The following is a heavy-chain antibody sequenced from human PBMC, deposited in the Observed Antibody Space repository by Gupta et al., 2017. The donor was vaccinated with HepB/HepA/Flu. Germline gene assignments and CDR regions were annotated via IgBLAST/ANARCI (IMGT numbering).Heavy chain of an antibody. V-gene: IGHV3-11*04. D-gene: IGHD6-19*01. Sequence: DYYMSWVRQAPGKGRGWLAYMRGSGSDVYYAASVKGRFVIYRDNAKNSLYLQMYSLGAEDTAVYHCASIAVAASYAFDIWGHGTMVTVSS. CDR1: DYY. CDR3: ASIAVAASYAFDI. CDR2: MRGSGSDV. J-gene: IGHJ3*02.